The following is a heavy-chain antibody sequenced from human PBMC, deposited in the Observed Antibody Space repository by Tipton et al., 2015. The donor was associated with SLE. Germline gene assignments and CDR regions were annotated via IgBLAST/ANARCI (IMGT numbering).Heavy chain of an antibody. CDR1: GFTFSFYS. V-gene: IGHV3-21*04. Sequence: SLRLSCAASGFTFSFYSMNWVRQAPGKGLEWVSSISPSNNYIHYADSVKGRFTISRDSATNSLNLQMNSLRAEDTALYYCAKDKVWGGYDSPYFDYWGQGTLVTVSS. CDR3: AKDKVWGGYDSPYFDY. J-gene: IGHJ4*02. D-gene: IGHD5-12*01. CDR2: ISPSNNYI.